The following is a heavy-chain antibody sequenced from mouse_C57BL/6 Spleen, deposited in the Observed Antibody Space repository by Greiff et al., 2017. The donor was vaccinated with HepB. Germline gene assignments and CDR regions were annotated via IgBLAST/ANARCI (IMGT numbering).Heavy chain of an antibody. CDR3: ARGHYYGSSEPSWFAY. CDR1: GYTFTSYT. V-gene: IGHV1-4*01. D-gene: IGHD1-1*01. CDR2: INPSSGYT. Sequence: QVQLQQSGAELARPGASVKMSCKASGYTFTSYTMHWVKQRPGQGLEWIGYINPSSGYTKYNQKFKDKATLTADKSSSTAYMQLSSLTSEDSAVYYCARGHYYGSSEPSWFAYWGQGTLVTVSA. J-gene: IGHJ3*01.